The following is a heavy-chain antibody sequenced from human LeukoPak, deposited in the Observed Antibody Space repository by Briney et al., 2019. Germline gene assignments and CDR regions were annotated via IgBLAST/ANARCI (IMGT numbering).Heavy chain of an antibody. Sequence: MASETLSLTCTVSGDSISSGDYYWSWIRQPAGKGLEWTGRISSSGSTNYNPSLKSRVTISVDTSKNQFSLKLSSVTAADTAVYFCARGALLWFGAKMEYYFDYWGQGTPLTVSS. CDR3: ARGALLWFGAKMEYYFDY. J-gene: IGHJ4*02. V-gene: IGHV4-61*02. CDR2: ISSSGST. CDR1: GDSISSGDYY. D-gene: IGHD3-10*01.